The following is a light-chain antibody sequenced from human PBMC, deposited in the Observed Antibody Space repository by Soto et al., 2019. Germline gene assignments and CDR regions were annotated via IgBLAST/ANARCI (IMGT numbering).Light chain of an antibody. CDR1: QGIANF. J-gene: IGKJ3*01. V-gene: IGKV1-9*01. Sequence: IQLTQSPSSLSASVGDRVTISCRASQGIANFLAWYQQKPGKAPKILIYGAATLQSGVPSRFSGSGSGTDFTLTISSLQPDDLATYYCQQLNSFPIPFGPGTKVDIK. CDR2: GAA. CDR3: QQLNSFPIP.